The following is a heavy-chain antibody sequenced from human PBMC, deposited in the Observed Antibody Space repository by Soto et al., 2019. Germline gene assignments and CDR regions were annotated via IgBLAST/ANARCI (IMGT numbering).Heavy chain of an antibody. Sequence: SVKVSCKASGYTFTSYYMHWVRQAPGQGLEWMGIINPSGGSTSYAQKFQGRVTMTRDTSTSTVYMELSSLRSEDTAVYYCAIEAYCGGDCYGPFDYWGQGTLVTVSS. CDR3: AIEAYCGGDCYGPFDY. J-gene: IGHJ4*02. D-gene: IGHD2-21*02. CDR1: GYTFTSYY. CDR2: INPSGGST. V-gene: IGHV1-46*03.